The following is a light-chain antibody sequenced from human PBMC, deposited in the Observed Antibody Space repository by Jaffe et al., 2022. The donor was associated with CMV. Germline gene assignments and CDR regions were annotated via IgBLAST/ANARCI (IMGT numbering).Light chain of an antibody. Sequence: DIQMTQSPSSLSASVGDRVTITCRASQAITNYLAWYQQKPGKVPQLLIYGASTLHSGVPSRFSGSGSGTDFTLTISSLQPEDVAIYYCQKYNNAPPTFGPGTKVELK. V-gene: IGKV1-27*01. J-gene: IGKJ1*01. CDR3: QKYNNAPPT. CDR2: GAS. CDR1: QAITNY.